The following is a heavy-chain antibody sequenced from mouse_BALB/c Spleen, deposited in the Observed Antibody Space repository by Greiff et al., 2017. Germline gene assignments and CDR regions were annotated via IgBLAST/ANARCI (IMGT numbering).Heavy chain of an antibody. V-gene: IGHV5-6-5*01. D-gene: IGHD1-1*01. Sequence: EVQLVESGGGLVQPGGSLKLSCAASGFTFSSYAMSWVRQTPEKRLEWVASISSGGSTYYPDSVKGRFTISRDNARNILYLQMSSLRSEDTAMYYCARDGGYAMDYWGQGTSVTVSS. CDR1: GFTFSSYA. CDR3: ARDGGYAMDY. CDR2: ISSGGST. J-gene: IGHJ4*01.